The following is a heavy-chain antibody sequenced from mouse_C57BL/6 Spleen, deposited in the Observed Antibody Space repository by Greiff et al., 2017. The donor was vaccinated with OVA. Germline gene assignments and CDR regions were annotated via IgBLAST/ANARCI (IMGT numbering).Heavy chain of an antibody. J-gene: IGHJ2*01. CDR1: GYTFTSYW. CDR2: IYPGSGST. CDR3: AREEDGYFDY. Sequence: QVQLQQSGAELVKPGASVKMSCKASGYTFTSYWITWVKQRPGQGLEWIGDIYPGSGSTNYNEKFKSKATLTADTSSSTADMQLSSLTSEDSAVYYCAREEDGYFDYWGQGTTLTVSS. V-gene: IGHV1-55*01. D-gene: IGHD2-3*01.